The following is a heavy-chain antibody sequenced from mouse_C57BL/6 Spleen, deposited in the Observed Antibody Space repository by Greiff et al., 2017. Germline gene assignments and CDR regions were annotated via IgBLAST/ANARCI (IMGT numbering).Heavy chain of an antibody. Sequence: VKLQQPGAELVKPGASVKMSCKASGYTFTSYWITWVKQRPGQGLEWIGEIYPGSGSTNYNEKFKSKATLTVDTSSSTAYMQLSSLTSEDSAVYYCARSDGSSFKKADWGQGTLVTVSA. J-gene: IGHJ3*01. V-gene: IGHV1-55*01. CDR2: IYPGSGST. CDR1: GYTFTSYW. D-gene: IGHD1-1*01. CDR3: ARSDGSSFKKAD.